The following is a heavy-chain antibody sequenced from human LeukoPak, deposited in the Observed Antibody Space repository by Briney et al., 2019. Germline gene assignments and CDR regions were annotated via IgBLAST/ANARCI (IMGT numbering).Heavy chain of an antibody. V-gene: IGHV4-31*03. CDR3: ARSVVVIPSPPAPYFDY. Sequence: SETLSLTCSVSGGSISSGTYYWSWIRQHPGKGLDWIGYMHYSGTTYRNPSLESRVTISVDTSENQFSLKLSSVTAADTAVYYCARSVVVIPSPPAPYFDYWGQGTLVTVSS. CDR1: GGSISSGTYY. CDR2: MHYSGTT. J-gene: IGHJ4*02. D-gene: IGHD3-22*01.